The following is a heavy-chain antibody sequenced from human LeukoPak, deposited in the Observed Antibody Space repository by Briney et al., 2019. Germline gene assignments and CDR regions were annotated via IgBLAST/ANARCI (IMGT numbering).Heavy chain of an antibody. Sequence: PGGSLRLSCAASGFTVSSYYMSWVRQASGKGLEWVSVIYSGGVIYYADSVKGRFTISRDNSKNMLYLQMNSLRAEDTAVYYCAREDGYNAPFDYWGQGTLVTVSS. J-gene: IGHJ4*02. CDR3: AREDGYNAPFDY. V-gene: IGHV3-53*01. CDR2: IYSGGVI. D-gene: IGHD5-24*01. CDR1: GFTVSSYY.